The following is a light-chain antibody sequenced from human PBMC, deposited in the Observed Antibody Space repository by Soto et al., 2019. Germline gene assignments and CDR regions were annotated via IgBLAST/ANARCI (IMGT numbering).Light chain of an antibody. J-gene: IGLJ3*02. Sequence: QTVETQEPSLTVSPGGPVTLTCASSTGPVTSGYYPNWFQQKPGQAPRSLIYNTIKKHSWTPARFSGTLLEGKAALTLSGAQHEDEADYYCLLYFGGAQLVFGGGTKVTVL. CDR3: LLYFGGAQLV. CDR2: NTI. V-gene: IGLV7-43*01. CDR1: TGPVTSGYY.